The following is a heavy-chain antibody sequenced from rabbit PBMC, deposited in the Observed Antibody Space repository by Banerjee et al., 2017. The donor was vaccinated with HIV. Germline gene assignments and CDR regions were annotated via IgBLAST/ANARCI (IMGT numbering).Heavy chain of an antibody. D-gene: IGHD4-1*01. CDR3: ARGRETSGWGL. J-gene: IGHJ3*01. CDR1: GFSFSNKCV. V-gene: IGHV1S45*01. CDR2: INTSSGNT. Sequence: QEQLEESGGDLVKPEGSLTLTCTASGFSFSNKCVMCWVRQAPGKGLEWIGCINTSSGNTVYATWAKGRFTISKTSWTTVTLQMTSLTAADTATYFCARGRETSGWGLWGQGTLVTVS.